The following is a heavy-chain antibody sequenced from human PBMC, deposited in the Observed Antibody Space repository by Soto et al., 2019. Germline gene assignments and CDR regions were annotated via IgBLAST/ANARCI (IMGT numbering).Heavy chain of an antibody. CDR2: VFHTGTT. Sequence: QVQLQESGPGLVKPSGTLSLTCAVSGDSVSSPYYWCWVRQPPGKGLEWIGEVFHTGTTSYNPSLGSRVTISMDKSINQFSLDLSSLTAADTAVYYFARSAGWYAFHSWGPGTLVLVSS. D-gene: IGHD6-19*01. J-gene: IGHJ4*02. V-gene: IGHV4-4*02. CDR3: ARSAGWYAFHS. CDR1: GDSVSSPYY.